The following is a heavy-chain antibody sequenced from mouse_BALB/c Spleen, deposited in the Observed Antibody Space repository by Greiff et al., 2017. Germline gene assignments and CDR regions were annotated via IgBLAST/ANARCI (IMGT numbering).Heavy chain of an antibody. J-gene: IGHJ2*01. CDR3: ARAIYDGFPDY. CDR1: GFTFTDYY. D-gene: IGHD2-3*01. Sequence: EVKLMESGGGLVQPGGSLRLSCATSGFTFTDYYMSWVRQPPGKALEWLGFIRNKANGYTTEYSASVKGRFTISRDNSQSILYLQMNTLRAEDSATYYCARAIYDGFPDYWGQGTTLTVSS. CDR2: IRNKANGYTT. V-gene: IGHV7-3*02.